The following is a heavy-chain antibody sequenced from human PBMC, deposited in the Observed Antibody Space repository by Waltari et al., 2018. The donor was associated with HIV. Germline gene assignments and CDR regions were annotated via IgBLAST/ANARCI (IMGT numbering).Heavy chain of an antibody. V-gene: IGHV3-33*06. CDR1: GFPFSAHG. CDR2: IWSDGYNK. D-gene: IGHD3-16*01. CDR3: VKERGPFNGFDI. J-gene: IGHJ3*02. Sequence: QVYLMESGGGVVQPGGSLKPSCAASGFPFSAHGMHWVRQAPGKGLEWVAVIWSDGYNKFYADSVRGRFTFSRDNSKYTLSLQMNSLRAEDTALYYCVKERGPFNGFDIWGQGTMVTVSS.